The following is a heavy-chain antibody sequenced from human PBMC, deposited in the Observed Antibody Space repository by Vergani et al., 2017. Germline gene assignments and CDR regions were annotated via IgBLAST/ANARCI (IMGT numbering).Heavy chain of an antibody. CDR2: IYHSGST. CDR1: GYSISSGYY. V-gene: IGHV4-38-2*01. D-gene: IGHD1-1*01. J-gene: IGHJ6*03. CDR3: ARAEGTPYYCYYMDV. Sequence: QVQLQESGPGLVKPSETLSLTCAVSGYSISSGYYWGWIRQPPGKGLEWIGSIYHSGSTYYNPSLKSRVTITVDTSKNQFSLKLSSVTAADTAVYYCARAEGTPYYCYYMDVWGKGTTVTVSS.